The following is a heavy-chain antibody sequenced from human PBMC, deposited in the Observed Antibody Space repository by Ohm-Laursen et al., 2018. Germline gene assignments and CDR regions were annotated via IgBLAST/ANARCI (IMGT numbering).Heavy chain of an antibody. J-gene: IGHJ4*02. CDR1: GYSISSGYY. CDR3: ARVRAGYSPDY. CDR2: IYHSGNT. Sequence: SDTLSLTWVVSGYSISSGYYWGWIRQPPGKGLEWIGTIYHSGNTYYSPSLKSRVTISVDTSKNQFSLKLNSVTAADTAVYYCARVRAGYSPDYWGQGTLVTVSS. V-gene: IGHV4-38-2*01. D-gene: IGHD6-13*01.